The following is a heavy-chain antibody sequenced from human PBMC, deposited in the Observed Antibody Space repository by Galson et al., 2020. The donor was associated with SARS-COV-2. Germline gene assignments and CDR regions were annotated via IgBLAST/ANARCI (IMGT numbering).Heavy chain of an antibody. CDR3: ATGGGSYRNNWFDP. D-gene: IGHD1-26*01. CDR1: GYTLTELS. CDR2: FDPEDGET. V-gene: IGHV1-24*01. J-gene: IGHJ5*02. Sequence: ASVKVSCKVSGYTLTELSMHWVRQAPGKGLEWMGGFDPEDGETIYAQKFQGRVTMTEDTSIDTAYMELSSLRSEDTAVYYCATGGGSYRNNWFDPWGQGTLVTVSS.